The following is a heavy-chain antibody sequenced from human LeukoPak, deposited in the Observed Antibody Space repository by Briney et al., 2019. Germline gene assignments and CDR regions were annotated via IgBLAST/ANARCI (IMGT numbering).Heavy chain of an antibody. CDR2: IYNSGTT. Sequence: SETLSLTCTVSGASLSSYYWTWIRQPAGKGLEWLGRIYNSGTTNYSPSLESRVTMSLDTSKNRFSLSLSSVTAADTAVYYCARDRLGATGHWRIDVWGRGTLVTVSS. D-gene: IGHD1-26*01. CDR3: ARDRLGATGHWRIDV. J-gene: IGHJ2*01. V-gene: IGHV4-4*07. CDR1: GASLSSYY.